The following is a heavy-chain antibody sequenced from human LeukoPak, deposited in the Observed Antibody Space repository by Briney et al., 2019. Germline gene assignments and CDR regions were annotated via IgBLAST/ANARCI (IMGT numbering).Heavy chain of an antibody. Sequence: GGSLRLSCAASGFSLSGYWINWVRQSPGKGLEWVANIKEDGSEKYYVDSVKGRFTLSRDNAKNSVYLQMNSLRAEDTAVYYCARGGAAAARKRGIDYWGQGTLVTVSS. J-gene: IGHJ4*02. CDR2: IKEDGSEK. V-gene: IGHV3-7*01. CDR1: GFSLSGYW. CDR3: ARGGAAAARKRGIDY. D-gene: IGHD6-13*01.